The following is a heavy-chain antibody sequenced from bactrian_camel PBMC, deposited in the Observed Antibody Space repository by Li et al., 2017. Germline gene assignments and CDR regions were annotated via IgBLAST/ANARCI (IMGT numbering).Heavy chain of an antibody. D-gene: IGHD3*01. CDR3: GAYRGGGAYCVSDVTY. J-gene: IGHJ4*01. Sequence: QLVESGGGSVQAGGSLRLSCAASGNTYSSYCMGWFRQTPRKEREGVARIDTRGESTYDIDSVKGRFTTSRDNAKNTLYLQMTSLKPEDTATYYCGAYRGGGAYCVSDVTYWGRGTQVTVS. CDR1: GNTYSSYC. CDR2: IDTRGEST. V-gene: IGHV3S28*01.